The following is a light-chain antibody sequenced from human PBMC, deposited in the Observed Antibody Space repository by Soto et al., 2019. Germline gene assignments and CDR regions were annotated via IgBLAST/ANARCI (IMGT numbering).Light chain of an antibody. Sequence: QSVLTQPPSASGTPGQRVTISCSGGSSNIGRHTVNWYQQLPGTAPKLLIQSSDKRPSGVPDRFSGSTSGTSGSLAISGFQSEDEADYYCAAWDGSLNGHVVGTGTKLTVL. CDR1: SSNIGRHT. CDR2: SSD. CDR3: AAWDGSLNGHV. J-gene: IGLJ1*01. V-gene: IGLV1-44*01.